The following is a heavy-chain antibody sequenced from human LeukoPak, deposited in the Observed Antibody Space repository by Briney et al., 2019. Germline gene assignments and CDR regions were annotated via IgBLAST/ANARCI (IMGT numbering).Heavy chain of an antibody. CDR1: GYTFTTYY. D-gene: IGHD3-10*01. CDR2: INPSGGST. J-gene: IGHJ4*02. CDR3: ARLGATCGSGIYYFDY. V-gene: IGHV1-46*01. Sequence: ASVKVSCKASGYTFTTYYIHWVRQAPGQGLEWMGIINPSGGSTSYAQKFQGRVTMTRDMSTSTVYMELSSLRSDDTAVYYCARLGATCGSGIYYFDYWGQGTLVTVSS.